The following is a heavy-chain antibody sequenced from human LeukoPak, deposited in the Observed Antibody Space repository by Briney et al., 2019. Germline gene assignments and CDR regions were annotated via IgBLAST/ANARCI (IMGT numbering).Heavy chain of an antibody. CDR1: GFTFRNHG. CDR2: FWYDGSDK. V-gene: IGHV3-33*01. D-gene: IGHD6-6*01. J-gene: IGHJ4*02. CDR3: ARDIASRRLDY. Sequence: PGKSLRLSCAASGFTFRNHGMHWVRQAPGKGLEWVAVFWYDGSDKYYGDSVKGRFTISRDNSKNTLFLQMNSLTAEDTALYYCARDIASRRLDYWGQGTLVSVSS.